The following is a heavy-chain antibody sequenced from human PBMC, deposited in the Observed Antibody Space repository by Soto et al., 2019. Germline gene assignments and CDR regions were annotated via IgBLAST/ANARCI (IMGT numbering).Heavy chain of an antibody. V-gene: IGHV4-34*01. CDR2: INHSGST. D-gene: IGHD6-6*01. J-gene: IGHJ6*03. CDR3: ARGPFDTRYSPIAARRGHYYYYMDV. CDR1: GGSFSGYY. Sequence: PSETLSLTCAVYGGSFSGYYWSWIRQPPGKGLEWIGEINHSGSTNYNPSLKSRVTISVDTSKNQFSLKLSSVTAADTAVYYCARGPFDTRYSPIAARRGHYYYYMDVWGKGTTVPVSS.